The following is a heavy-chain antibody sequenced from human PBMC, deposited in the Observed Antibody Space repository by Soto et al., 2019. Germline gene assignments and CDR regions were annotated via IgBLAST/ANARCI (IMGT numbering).Heavy chain of an antibody. CDR2: ISGSGGST. Sequence: GGSLRLSCAASGFTFSSYAMSWVRQAPGKGLEWVSAISGSGGSTYYADSVKGRFTISRDNSKNTLYLQMNSLRAEDTAVYYCASDGIQLWLPSGMDVWGQGTTVTVSS. CDR3: ASDGIQLWLPSGMDV. J-gene: IGHJ6*02. CDR1: GFTFSSYA. D-gene: IGHD5-18*01. V-gene: IGHV3-23*01.